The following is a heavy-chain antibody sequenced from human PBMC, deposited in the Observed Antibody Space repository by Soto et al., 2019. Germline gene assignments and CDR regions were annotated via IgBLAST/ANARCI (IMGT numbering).Heavy chain of an antibody. CDR3: ARVTTSFDD. D-gene: IGHD4-17*01. Sequence: SETLSLTCTVSGGSMRSYYWSCVRQPPGGGLEYIGFVSYNGDTNYNPSLKIRVTISGDTSKTQFSLKLKSVTAADTAVYFCARVTTSFDDWGQGTLVTVSS. CDR2: VSYNGDT. V-gene: IGHV4-59*01. CDR1: GGSMRSYY. J-gene: IGHJ4*02.